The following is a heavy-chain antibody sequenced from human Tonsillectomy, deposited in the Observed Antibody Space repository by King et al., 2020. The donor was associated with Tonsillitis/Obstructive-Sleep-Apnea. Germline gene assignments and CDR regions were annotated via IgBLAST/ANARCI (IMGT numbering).Heavy chain of an antibody. J-gene: IGHJ6*03. CDR2: ISGDGGST. Sequence: VQLVESGGGVVQPGGSLRLSCAASGFTFDDYAMHWVRQAPGKGLEWVSLISGDGGSTYYADSVKGRFTISRDNSKNSLYLQMNSLRTEDTALYYCAKDGSSGWYGYYYYYYMDVWGKGTTVTASS. D-gene: IGHD6-19*01. V-gene: IGHV3-43*02. CDR3: AKDGSSGWYGYYYYYYMDV. CDR1: GFTFDDYA.